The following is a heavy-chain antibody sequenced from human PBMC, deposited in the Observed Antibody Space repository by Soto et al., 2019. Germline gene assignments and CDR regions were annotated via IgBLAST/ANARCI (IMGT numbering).Heavy chain of an antibody. CDR1: GGTFSSYA. Sequence: AASVKVSCKASGGTFSSYAISWVRQAPGQGLEWMGGIIPIFGTANYAQKFQGRVTITADKSTSTAYMEPSSLRSEDTAVYYCARDRSYDYVWGSYREKSYYFDYWGQGTLVTVSS. CDR3: ARDRSYDYVWGSYREKSYYFDY. J-gene: IGHJ4*02. CDR2: IIPIFGTA. V-gene: IGHV1-69*06. D-gene: IGHD3-16*02.